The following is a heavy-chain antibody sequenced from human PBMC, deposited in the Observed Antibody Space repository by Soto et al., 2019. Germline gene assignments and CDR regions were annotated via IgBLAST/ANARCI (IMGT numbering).Heavy chain of an antibody. CDR1: GGSMIAYY. V-gene: IGHV4-59*01. CDR2: TYYSGST. D-gene: IGHD6-13*01. J-gene: IGHJ4*02. Sequence: SETLSLTCTVSGGSMIAYYCSCMRHPPGKGLQWIVYTYYSGSTTYNPSLKSRVTISVDSSKNQFSLKLDSVTPADTAVYYCARVRGTAGKRYFDYWGPGTLVTVSS. CDR3: ARVRGTAGKRYFDY.